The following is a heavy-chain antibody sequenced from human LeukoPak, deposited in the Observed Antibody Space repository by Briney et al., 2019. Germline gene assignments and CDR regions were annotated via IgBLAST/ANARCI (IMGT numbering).Heavy chain of an antibody. CDR1: GGSISSSSYY. CDR3: ARETNGRGLGVVITPRDVFDI. D-gene: IGHD3-3*01. CDR2: IYYSGST. V-gene: IGHV4-39*07. Sequence: SETLSLTCTVSGGSISSSSYYWGWIRQPPGKGLEWIGSIYYSGSTNYNRSLKSRVTISVDTSKNQFSLKLSSVTAADTAVYYCARETNGRGLGVVITPRDVFDIWAQGTMVTVSS. J-gene: IGHJ3*02.